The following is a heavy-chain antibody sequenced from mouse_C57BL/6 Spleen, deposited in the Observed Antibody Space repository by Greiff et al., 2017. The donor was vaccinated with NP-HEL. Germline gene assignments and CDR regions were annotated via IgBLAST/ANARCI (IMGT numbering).Heavy chain of an antibody. CDR1: GYTFTDYN. Sequence: EVKLVESGPELVKPGASVKIPCKASGYTFTDYNMDWVKQSHGKSLEWIGDINPNNGGTIYNQKFKGKATLTVDKSSSTAYMELRSLTSEDTAVYYCARSTRYFDVWGTGTTVTVSS. CDR3: ARSTRYFDV. D-gene: IGHD1-1*01. V-gene: IGHV1-18*01. J-gene: IGHJ1*03. CDR2: INPNNGGT.